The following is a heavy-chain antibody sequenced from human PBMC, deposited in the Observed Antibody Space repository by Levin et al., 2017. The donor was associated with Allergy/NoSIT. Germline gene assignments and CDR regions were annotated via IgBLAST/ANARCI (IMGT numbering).Heavy chain of an antibody. CDR2: ISYDGSNK. V-gene: IGHV3-30*18. D-gene: IGHD5-18*01. CDR3: AKDRGLGDTSMVLLFDY. CDR1: GFTFSSYG. J-gene: IGHJ4*02. Sequence: LSLTCAASGFTFSSYGMHWVRQAPGKGLEWVAVISYDGSNKYYADSVKGRFTISRDNSKNTLYLQMNSLRAEDTAVYYCAKDRGLGDTSMVLLFDYWGQGTLVTVSS.